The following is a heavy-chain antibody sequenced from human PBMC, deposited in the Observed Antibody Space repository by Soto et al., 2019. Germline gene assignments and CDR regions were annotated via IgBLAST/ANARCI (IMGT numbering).Heavy chain of an antibody. Sequence: QVQLVQSGAEVKKPGSSVKVSCKASGGTFSSYTISWVRQAPGQGLEWMGRIIPILGIGNYAQKFQGRVTITADKSTSTASMDLSSLRSEDTAVYYCAGLVVPAAMLDYYYCMDVWGKGTPVTVSS. J-gene: IGHJ6*03. CDR3: AGLVVPAAMLDYYYCMDV. CDR2: IIPILGIG. CDR1: GGTFSSYT. V-gene: IGHV1-69*02. D-gene: IGHD2-2*01.